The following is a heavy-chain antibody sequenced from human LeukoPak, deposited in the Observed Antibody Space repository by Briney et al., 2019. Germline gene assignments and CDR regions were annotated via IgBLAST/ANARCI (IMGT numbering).Heavy chain of an antibody. Sequence: ASVKVSCKASGYTFINHDINWVRQATGQGLEWMGWMNPKTGNAGYAQKFQGRVTMTRNTSITTAYMELSSLRSEDTAVYYCARQYNPSDYWGQGTLVTVSS. J-gene: IGHJ4*02. D-gene: IGHD1-1*01. CDR1: GYTFINHD. CDR3: ARQYNPSDY. CDR2: MNPKTGNA. V-gene: IGHV1-8*01.